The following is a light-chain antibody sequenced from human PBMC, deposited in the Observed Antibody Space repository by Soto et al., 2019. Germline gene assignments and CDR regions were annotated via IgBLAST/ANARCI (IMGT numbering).Light chain of an antibody. CDR1: QSVTNSF. Sequence: EIVLAQSPGTLSLSPGERATLSCRASQSVTNSFLAWYQQKPGQAPRLLIYGASRRSTGIPDRFTASGSGTDFTLTITRLEPEDFALYHCHHYDAGPYTFGQGTKLDIK. CDR3: HHYDAGPYT. J-gene: IGKJ2*01. V-gene: IGKV3-20*01. CDR2: GAS.